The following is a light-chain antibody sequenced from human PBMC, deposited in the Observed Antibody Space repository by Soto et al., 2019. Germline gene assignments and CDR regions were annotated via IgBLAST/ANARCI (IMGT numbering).Light chain of an antibody. CDR1: QSVSSSY. CDR3: QQYGSSPDYT. Sequence: EIVMTQSPGTLSLSPGERATLSCRASQSVSSSYLAWYQQKPGQAPRLLIYGASSRATGIPDRFSGSGSGTDFTLTISRLEPEDFAVYYCQQYGSSPDYTFGQGTKLEIK. J-gene: IGKJ2*01. CDR2: GAS. V-gene: IGKV3-20*01.